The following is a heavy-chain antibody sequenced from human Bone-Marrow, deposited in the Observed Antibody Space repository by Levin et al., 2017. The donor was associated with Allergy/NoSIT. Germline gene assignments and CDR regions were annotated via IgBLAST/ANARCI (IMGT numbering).Heavy chain of an antibody. V-gene: IGHV3-11*01. CDR1: GFTFSDYY. Sequence: PGGSLRLSCAASGFTFSDYYMSWIRQAPGKGLEWVSYISSSGFTIYYADSVKGRFTISRDNAKNSLFLQMNSLRAEDTAVYYCMSYCGGDCSSRYFQHWGQGTLVTVAS. D-gene: IGHD2-21*02. CDR2: ISSSGFTI. CDR3: MSYCGGDCSSRYFQH. J-gene: IGHJ1*01.